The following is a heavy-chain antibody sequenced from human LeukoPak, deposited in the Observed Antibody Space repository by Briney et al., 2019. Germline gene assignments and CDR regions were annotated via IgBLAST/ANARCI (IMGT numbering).Heavy chain of an antibody. CDR2: ISGDGGST. J-gene: IGHJ5*02. V-gene: IGHV3-43*02. CDR3: AKDQSHTNWFDP. CDR1: GFTFDDYA. Sequence: GGSLRLSCAASGFTFDDYAMHWVRQAPGKGLEWVSLISGDGGSTYYANSVKGRFTISRDNSKNSLYLQMNSLRTEDTALYYCAKDQSHTNWFDPWGQGTLVTVSS.